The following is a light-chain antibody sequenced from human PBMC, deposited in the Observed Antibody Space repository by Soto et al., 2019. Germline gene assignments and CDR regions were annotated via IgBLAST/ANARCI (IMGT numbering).Light chain of an antibody. CDR3: CSYARTSTYV. Sequence: QSALTQPPSASGSPGQSVTISCTGTSSDVGSYNLVSWYQQHPGKAPKLMIYEDNKRPSGVSNRFSVSKSGYTASLTISGLQAEDEADYYCCSYARTSTYVFGSGTKVTVL. V-gene: IGLV2-23*01. CDR1: SSDVGSYNL. J-gene: IGLJ1*01. CDR2: EDN.